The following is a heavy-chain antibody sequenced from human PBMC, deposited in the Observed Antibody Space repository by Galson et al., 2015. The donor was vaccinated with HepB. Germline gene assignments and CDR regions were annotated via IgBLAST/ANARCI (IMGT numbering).Heavy chain of an antibody. CDR1: GFTFSSYS. CDR2: ISSSSSTI. D-gene: IGHD4-17*01. CDR3: ARDPYYGDYDY. V-gene: IGHV3-48*01. Sequence: SLRLSCAASGFTFSSYSMNWVRQAPGKGLEWVSYISSSSSTIYYADSVKGRFTISRDNAKNSLYLQMNSLRAGDTAVYYCARDPYYGDYDYWGQGTLVTVSS. J-gene: IGHJ4*02.